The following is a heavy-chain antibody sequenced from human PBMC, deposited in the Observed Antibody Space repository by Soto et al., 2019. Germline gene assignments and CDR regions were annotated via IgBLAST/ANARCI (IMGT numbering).Heavy chain of an antibody. J-gene: IGHJ5*02. CDR2: IFYSGST. CDR1: GGSISNYY. Sequence: SETLSLTCTVSGGSISNYYWSWIRQPPGKGLERIGCIFYSGSTNYSPSLRSRVTISVDTSKNQFSLELSSVTAADTAVYYCARDGKVSGSATHWFDPWGQGTLVT. CDR3: ARDGKVSGSATHWFDP. D-gene: IGHD1-26*01. V-gene: IGHV4-59*01.